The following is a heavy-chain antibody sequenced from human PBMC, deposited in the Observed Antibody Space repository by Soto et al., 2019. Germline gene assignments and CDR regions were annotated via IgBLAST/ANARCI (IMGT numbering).Heavy chain of an antibody. J-gene: IGHJ4*02. CDR1: GGSVSSGSYY. V-gene: IGHV4-61*01. Sequence: SETLSLTCTVSGGSVSSGSYYWSWIRQPPGKGLEWIGYIYYSGSTNYNPSLKSRVTISVDTSKNQFSLKLSSVTAADTAACYCARVSSSWLRYFDYWGQGTLVTVSS. CDR3: ARVSSSWLRYFDY. CDR2: IYYSGST. D-gene: IGHD6-13*01.